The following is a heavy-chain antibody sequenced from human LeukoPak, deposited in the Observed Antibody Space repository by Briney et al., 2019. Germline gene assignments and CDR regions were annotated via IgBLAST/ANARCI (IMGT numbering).Heavy chain of an antibody. Sequence: ASVKVSCKASGYTFTGYYMHWVRQAPGQGLEWMGWINPNSGGTNYAQKFQGRVTMTRDTSISTAYMELSRLRSDDTAVYYCASTGAVAPRGYYYYYMDVWGKGTTVTISS. D-gene: IGHD6-19*01. CDR2: INPNSGGT. J-gene: IGHJ6*03. V-gene: IGHV1-2*02. CDR3: ASTGAVAPRGYYYYYMDV. CDR1: GYTFTGYY.